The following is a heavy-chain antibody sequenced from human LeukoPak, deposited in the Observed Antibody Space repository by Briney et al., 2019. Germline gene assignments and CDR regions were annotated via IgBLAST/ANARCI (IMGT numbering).Heavy chain of an antibody. CDR1: GFTFSSYA. D-gene: IGHD6-19*01. V-gene: IGHV3-23*01. Sequence: GGSLRLSCAASGFTFSSYAMNWVRQAPGKGLEWVSVISASGGTTFYADSVKGRFTISRDNSKNTLYLQMNSLRAEDTAVYYCAKSPQYSSGWYSDYWGQGTLVTVSS. CDR3: AKSPQYSSGWYSDY. CDR2: ISASGGTT. J-gene: IGHJ4*02.